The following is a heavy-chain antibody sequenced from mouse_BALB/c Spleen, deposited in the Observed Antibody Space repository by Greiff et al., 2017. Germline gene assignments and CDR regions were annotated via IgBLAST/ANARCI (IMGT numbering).Heavy chain of an antibody. CDR2: ISYSGST. CDR3: AREGVYYDYDGGYFDY. V-gene: IGHV3-2*02. Sequence: EVKLEESGPGLVKPSQSLSLTCTVTGYSITSDYAWNWIRQFPGNKLEWMGYISYSGSTSYNPSLKSRISITRDTSKNQFFLQLNSVTTEDTATYYCAREGVYYDYDGGYFDYWGQGTTLTVSS. CDR1: GYSITSDYA. J-gene: IGHJ2*01. D-gene: IGHD2-4*01.